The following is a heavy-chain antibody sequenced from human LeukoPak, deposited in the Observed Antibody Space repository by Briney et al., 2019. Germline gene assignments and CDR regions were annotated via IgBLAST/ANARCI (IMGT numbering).Heavy chain of an antibody. CDR3: ARDFKRGSVAVQVDY. CDR2: ISGSGGST. CDR1: GFTFSSYG. V-gene: IGHV3-23*01. D-gene: IGHD6-19*01. J-gene: IGHJ4*02. Sequence: PGGSLRLSCAASGFTFSSYGMSWVRQAPGKGLEWVSAISGSGGSTYYADSVKGRFTISRDNSKNTLYLQMNSLRAEDTAVYYCARDFKRGSVAVQVDYWGQGTLVTVSS.